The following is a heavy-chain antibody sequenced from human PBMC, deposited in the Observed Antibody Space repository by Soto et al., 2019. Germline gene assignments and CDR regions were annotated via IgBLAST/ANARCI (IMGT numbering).Heavy chain of an antibody. V-gene: IGHV1-2*04. Sequence: ASVKVSCKASGYTFTGYFMHWVRQAPGQGLEWMGWINPNSGGTNYAQKFQGWVTMTRDTSISTAYMELSRLRSDDTAVYYCARDLGYYDSSGRRSAFDIWGQGTMVTVSS. CDR3: ARDLGYYDSSGRRSAFDI. D-gene: IGHD3-22*01. CDR2: INPNSGGT. CDR1: GYTFTGYF. J-gene: IGHJ3*02.